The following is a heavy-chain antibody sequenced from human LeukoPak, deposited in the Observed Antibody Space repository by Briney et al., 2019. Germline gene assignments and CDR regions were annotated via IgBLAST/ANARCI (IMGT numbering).Heavy chain of an antibody. Sequence: GASVKVSCKASGYTFTYRYLHWVRQAPGQALEWMGWITPLNGDTNYPQRFQDRVTITRDGSMSTAYMELRSLRSEDTANYYCVNSGNYAFDIWGPGTMVTVSS. J-gene: IGHJ3*02. CDR3: VNSGNYAFDI. D-gene: IGHD6-13*01. CDR2: ITPLNGDT. V-gene: IGHV1-45*01. CDR1: GYTFTYRY.